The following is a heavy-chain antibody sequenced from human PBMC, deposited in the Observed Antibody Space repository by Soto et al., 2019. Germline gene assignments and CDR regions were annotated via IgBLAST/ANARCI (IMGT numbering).Heavy chain of an antibody. D-gene: IGHD3-10*01. V-gene: IGHV3-23*01. CDR3: AKEIIEDAEEYYYYATDV. CDR1: GFTFSNYA. Sequence: PGGSLRLSCAASGFTFSNYAMTWVRQAPGKGLEWVSAISGSGGSTYYADSVKGRFTMSRDNSKNTLYLQMNSLRAEDTAVYYCAKEIIEDAEEYYYYATDVWGQGTTATVSS. J-gene: IGHJ6*02. CDR2: ISGSGGST.